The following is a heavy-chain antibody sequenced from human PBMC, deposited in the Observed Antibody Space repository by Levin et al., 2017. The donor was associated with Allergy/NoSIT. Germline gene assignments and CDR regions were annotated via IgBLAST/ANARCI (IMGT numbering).Heavy chain of an antibody. V-gene: IGHV2-70*04. CDR3: ARMGVGLGVDY. J-gene: IGHJ4*02. CDR1: GFSLSTSGVR. D-gene: IGHD1-26*01. Sequence: ESGPTLVKPTQTLTLTCIFSGFSLSTSGVRVSWIRQPPGKALEWLGRIDWDDDKFYSTSLKTRLTISKDTSKNQVVLTMTNMDPVDTATYYCARMGVGLGVDYWGQGTLVTVSS. CDR2: IDWDDDK.